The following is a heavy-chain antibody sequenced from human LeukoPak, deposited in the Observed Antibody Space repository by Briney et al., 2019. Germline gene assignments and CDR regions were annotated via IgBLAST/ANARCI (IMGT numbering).Heavy chain of an antibody. V-gene: IGHV1-8*01. CDR1: GYPFTTYD. CDR2: VHPKSGNT. Sequence: ASVKVSCKASGYPFTTYDINWVRQAPGQGLEWMGWVHPKSGNTAYAQKFQDRVTMTRDTSISTVYMELSSLRSEDTAMYFCTRGPRDDPWGQGTLVTVSS. CDR3: TRGPRDDP. J-gene: IGHJ5*02.